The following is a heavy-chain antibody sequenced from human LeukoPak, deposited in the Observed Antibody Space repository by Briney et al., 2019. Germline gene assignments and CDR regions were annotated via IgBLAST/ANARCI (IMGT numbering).Heavy chain of an antibody. Sequence: GGSLRLSCTGSGFTFSSYTLHWVRQAPGKELEWVSSISSGGAFVFYADSVTGRSTISRDNAGKFLYLQMDSLRAEDTAVYYCATLGCAGENCPRAGRALGGYWGQGTLVTVSS. CDR3: ATLGCAGENCPRAGRALGGY. CDR1: GFTFSSYT. V-gene: IGHV3-21*01. CDR2: ISSGGAFV. J-gene: IGHJ4*02. D-gene: IGHD2-21*01.